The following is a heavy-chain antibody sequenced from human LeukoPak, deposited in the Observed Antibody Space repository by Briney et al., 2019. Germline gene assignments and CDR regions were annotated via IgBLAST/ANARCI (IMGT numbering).Heavy chain of an antibody. J-gene: IGHJ3*02. CDR1: GDTLTGYY. Sequence: ASVKVSCKASGDTLTGYYLHWVRQAPRQGLEWVGCFDPNTGATHYAQKFQGRVTMTRDTSIDTDYLELRSLTSDDTALYYCAGYRVVRGITLSAFDIWGQATVVIVSS. D-gene: IGHD3-10*01. V-gene: IGHV1-2*02. CDR3: AGYRVVRGITLSAFDI. CDR2: FDPNTGAT.